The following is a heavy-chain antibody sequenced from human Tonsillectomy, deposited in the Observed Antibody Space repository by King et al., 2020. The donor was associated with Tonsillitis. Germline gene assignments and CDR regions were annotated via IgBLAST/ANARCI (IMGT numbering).Heavy chain of an antibody. Sequence: VQLPQSGPGLVKPSQTLSLTCAISGDSVSSNSAAWNWIRQSPSRGLEWLGRTYYKSKWYNNYAVSVKSRITINPDTSKHQFSLQLNSVTPEDTAVYYCARAQLGLDDFYFDLWGQGTLVTVSS. CDR2: TYYKSKWYN. J-gene: IGHJ4*02. D-gene: IGHD3/OR15-3a*01. V-gene: IGHV6-1*01. CDR3: ARAQLGLDDFYFDL. CDR1: GDSVSSNSAA.